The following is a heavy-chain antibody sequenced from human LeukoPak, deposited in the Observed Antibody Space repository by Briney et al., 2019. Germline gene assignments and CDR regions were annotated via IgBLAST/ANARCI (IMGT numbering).Heavy chain of an antibody. J-gene: IGHJ4*02. CDR1: GFTFSSYA. Sequence: GGSLRLSCAASGFTFSSYAMSWVRQAPGKGLEWVSHIHFSPGYTYYADSVKGRFTISRDNSKNMLYLQINSLRAEDTAVYYCAKGYTAAWYDFDYWGQGTLVTVSS. CDR3: AKGYTAAWYDFDY. D-gene: IGHD5-12*01. V-gene: IGHV3-23*01. CDR2: IHFSPGYT.